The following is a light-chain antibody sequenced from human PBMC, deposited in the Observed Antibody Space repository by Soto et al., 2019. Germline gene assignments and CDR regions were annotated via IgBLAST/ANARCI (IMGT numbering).Light chain of an antibody. CDR2: DVS. V-gene: IGLV2-14*01. Sequence: SALTQPASVSGSPGQSITISCTGTSSDVDGYNYVSWYQQHPGKAPKLMIYDVSNRPSGVSNRFPGSKSGNTASLTISGLQAEDEADYYCSSYTSSSTLVFGTGTKVTVL. CDR1: SSDVDGYNY. CDR3: SSYTSSSTLV. J-gene: IGLJ1*01.